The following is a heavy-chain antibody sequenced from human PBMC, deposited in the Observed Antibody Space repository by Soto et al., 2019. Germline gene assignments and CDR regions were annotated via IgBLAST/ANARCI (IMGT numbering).Heavy chain of an antibody. CDR2: INHSGST. D-gene: IGHD6-13*01. V-gene: IGHV4-34*01. CDR3: ARDQIMYSSSWYYYYYGMDV. Sequence: QVQLQQWGAGLLKPSETLSLPCAVYGGSFIGYYWSWIRQPPGKGLGWIGEINHSGSTNYNTSLQSRVTISVDTSNNRFSMKLSSVTAADTAVSYCARDQIMYSSSWYYYYYGMDVWGQGTTVTVSS. CDR1: GGSFIGYY. J-gene: IGHJ6*02.